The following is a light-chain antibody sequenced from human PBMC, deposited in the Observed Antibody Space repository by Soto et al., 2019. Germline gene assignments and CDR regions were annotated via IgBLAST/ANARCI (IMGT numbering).Light chain of an antibody. CDR1: SANIGSNY. J-gene: IGLJ2*01. Sequence: QAVVTQSPSASGTPGQRVTISCSGSSANIGSNYVYWYQQFPGTAPRLLIYRADQRPSGVPDRFSGSKSGTSASLAISGLRSEYEAAYYCAAWDDTVNGLVFGGGTKVTVL. CDR3: AAWDDTVNGLV. CDR2: RAD. V-gene: IGLV1-47*01.